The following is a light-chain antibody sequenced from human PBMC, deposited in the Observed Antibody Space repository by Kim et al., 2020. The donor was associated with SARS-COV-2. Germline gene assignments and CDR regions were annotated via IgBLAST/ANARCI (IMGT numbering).Light chain of an antibody. CDR1: QSPLQTDGKTS. CDR3: MQTVQLPLT. Sequence: PASISCTSSQSPLQTDGKTSLYWYLQKPGQPPQLLIYEVSNLFSGVSDRFSGSVSGTEFTLTISRVEPDDVGFYYCMQTVQLPLTFGGGTKVDIK. CDR2: EVS. J-gene: IGKJ4*01. V-gene: IGKV2D-29*01.